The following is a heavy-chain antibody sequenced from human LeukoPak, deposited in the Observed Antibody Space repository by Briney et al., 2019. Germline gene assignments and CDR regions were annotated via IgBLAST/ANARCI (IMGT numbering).Heavy chain of an antibody. D-gene: IGHD2-21*02. CDR3: ARGSFCGGDCLVAGMDV. J-gene: IGHJ6*02. CDR1: GFTFSSHA. V-gene: IGHV3-30-3*01. Sequence: GRSLRLSCAASGFTFSSHAMHWVLQAPGKGLEWVAVISYDGSNKYYADSVKGRFTISRDNSKNTLYLQMNSLRAEDTAVYYCARGSFCGGDCLVAGMDVWGQGTTVTVSS. CDR2: ISYDGSNK.